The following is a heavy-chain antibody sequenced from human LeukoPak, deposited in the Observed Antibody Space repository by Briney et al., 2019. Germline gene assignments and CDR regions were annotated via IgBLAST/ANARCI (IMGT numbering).Heavy chain of an antibody. CDR1: GGSIASYY. CDR2: IYYSGST. Sequence: SEALSLTCTVSGGSIASYYWSWFRQPPGKRLEWIGHIYYSGSTNYNPSLKSRVSISVDTSKNQFSLRLNSVTAADTAVYYCARDHGGYYFDYWGQGTLVTVSS. D-gene: IGHD3-16*01. J-gene: IGHJ4*02. CDR3: ARDHGGYYFDY. V-gene: IGHV4-59*01.